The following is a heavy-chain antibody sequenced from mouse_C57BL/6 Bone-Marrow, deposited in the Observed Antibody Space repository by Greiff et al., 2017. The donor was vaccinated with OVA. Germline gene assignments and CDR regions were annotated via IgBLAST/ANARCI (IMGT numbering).Heavy chain of an antibody. CDR2: IRNKANGYTT. J-gene: IGHJ4*01. Sequence: EVQGVESGGGLVQPGGSLSLSCAASGFTFTDYYMSWVRQPPGKALEWLGFIRNKANGYTTEYSASVKGRFTISRDNSQSILYLQMNALRAEDSATYYCARSIYDGYYPYAMDYWGQGTSVTVSS. D-gene: IGHD2-3*01. CDR1: GFTFTDYY. V-gene: IGHV7-3*01. CDR3: ARSIYDGYYPYAMDY.